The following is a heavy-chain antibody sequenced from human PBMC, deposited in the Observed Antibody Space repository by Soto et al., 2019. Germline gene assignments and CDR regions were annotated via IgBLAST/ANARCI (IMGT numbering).Heavy chain of an antibody. CDR3: AKDLGAALDY. CDR1: GFNFSSYG. Sequence: QVQLVESGGGVVQPGRSLRLSCAASGFNFSSYGMLWVRQAPGKGLEWVAVISYDGSNKYYADSVKGRFTISRDNSKNTLYLQMNRLRAEDTAVYYCAKDLGAALDYWGQGTLVTVSS. D-gene: IGHD1-26*01. J-gene: IGHJ4*02. V-gene: IGHV3-30*18. CDR2: ISYDGSNK.